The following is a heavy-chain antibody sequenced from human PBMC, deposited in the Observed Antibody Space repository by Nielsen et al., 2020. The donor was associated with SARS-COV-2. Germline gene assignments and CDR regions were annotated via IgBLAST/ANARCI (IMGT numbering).Heavy chain of an antibody. D-gene: IGHD1-26*01. CDR3: TRSPPVSGSTWGYFDS. Sequence: WIRQPPGKGLEWVGFVRSKAYGGTTEYAASVKGRFTISKDDSKSIAYLWMDSLETEDTAMYYCTRSPPVSGSTWGYFDSWGQGTLVTVSS. V-gene: IGHV3-49*02. J-gene: IGHJ4*02. CDR2: VRSKAYGGTT.